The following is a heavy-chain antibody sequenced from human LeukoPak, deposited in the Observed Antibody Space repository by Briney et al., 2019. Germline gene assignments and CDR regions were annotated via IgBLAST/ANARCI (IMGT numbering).Heavy chain of an antibody. V-gene: IGHV3-23*01. CDR1: GFTFSSNA. Sequence: PGGSQRLSCAASGFTFSSNAMSWGRQAPGKGLEWVSAISGSGGSTYYADSVKGRFTISRDNSKNTLYLQMNSLRAEDTAVYYCAKAQQLWFIFSHFDYWGQGTLVSVSS. CDR2: ISGSGGST. CDR3: AKAQQLWFIFSHFDY. J-gene: IGHJ4*02. D-gene: IGHD5-18*01.